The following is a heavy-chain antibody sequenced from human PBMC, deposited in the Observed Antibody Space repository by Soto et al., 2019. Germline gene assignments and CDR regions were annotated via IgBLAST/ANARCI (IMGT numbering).Heavy chain of an antibody. CDR2: IYRTGST. CDR3: ARQIGDDPFDI. V-gene: IGHV4-59*07. D-gene: IGHD3-3*01. CDR1: GGSISTYY. J-gene: IGHJ3*02. Sequence: PSDTMSLTCTVSGGSISTYYWNWIRQSPGKGLEWIGYIYRTGSTHYNPSLNSRAAISLGTSRNQFSLQLKSVTAADTAVYFCARQIGDDPFDIWGQGTMVTVSS.